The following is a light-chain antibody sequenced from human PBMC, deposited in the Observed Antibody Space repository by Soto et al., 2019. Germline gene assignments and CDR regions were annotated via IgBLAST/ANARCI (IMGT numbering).Light chain of an antibody. CDR3: QHYSAKWS. J-gene: IGKJ1*01. Sequence: DIQMTQSPSTLSASVGDSVTITCRASESISSWLAWFQQKPWKAPKLLIQKASIFESGVQSRFSGRAPCTDFTLTISSLQPDDVATYFGQHYSAKWSFGQGTKVDIK. CDR1: ESISSW. CDR2: KAS. V-gene: IGKV1-5*03.